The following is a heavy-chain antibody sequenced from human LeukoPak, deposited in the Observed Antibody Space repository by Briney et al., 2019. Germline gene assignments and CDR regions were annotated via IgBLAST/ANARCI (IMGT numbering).Heavy chain of an antibody. Sequence: GGSLRLSCAASGYTFNIHGMNWVRQAPGKGPEWVSGIGPSGDKTYYADSAKGRFTISRDNSENTVYLQMNSLRVEDTALYYCAKDIDWLAFEDWGQGTLVTVSS. CDR1: GYTFNIHG. CDR3: AKDIDWLAFED. CDR2: IGPSGDKT. D-gene: IGHD6-19*01. J-gene: IGHJ4*02. V-gene: IGHV3-23*01.